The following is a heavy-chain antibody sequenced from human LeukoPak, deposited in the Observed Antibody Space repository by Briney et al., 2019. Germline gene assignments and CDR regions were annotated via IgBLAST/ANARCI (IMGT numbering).Heavy chain of an antibody. CDR3: ARGIRDNTMIVVGADY. CDR1: GYTFTSYD. Sequence: ASVKVSCKASGYTFTSYDINWVRQATGQGLEWMGWMNPNSGNTGYAQKFQGRATMTRNTSISTAYMELSSLRSEDTAVYYCARGIRDNTMIVVGADYWGQGTLVTVSS. CDR2: MNPNSGNT. D-gene: IGHD3-22*01. V-gene: IGHV1-8*01. J-gene: IGHJ4*02.